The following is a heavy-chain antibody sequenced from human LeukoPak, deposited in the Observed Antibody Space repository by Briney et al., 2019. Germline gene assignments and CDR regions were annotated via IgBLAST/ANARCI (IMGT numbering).Heavy chain of an antibody. CDR1: GYTFTSYY. Sequence: ASVKVSCKASGYTFTSYYMHWVRQAPGQGLEWMGLINPTGGSTSYAQKFQGRVTMTRDMSTSTVYMELSSLRSEDTAVYYCARNRLGKALDTWGQGTMVTVSS. CDR3: ARNRLGKALDT. CDR2: INPTGGST. J-gene: IGHJ3*02. D-gene: IGHD7-27*01. V-gene: IGHV1-46*01.